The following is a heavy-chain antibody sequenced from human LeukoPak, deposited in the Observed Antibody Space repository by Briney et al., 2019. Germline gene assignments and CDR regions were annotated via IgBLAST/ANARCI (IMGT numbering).Heavy chain of an antibody. CDR2: ISYDGSDK. CDR1: GFTFSTYA. D-gene: IGHD3-3*01. J-gene: IGHJ4*02. CDR3: ARDTVYDFWSGNFDY. Sequence: GSLRLSCAASGFTFSTYAMHWVRQAPGKGLDWVAVISYDGSDKYYADSVKGRFTISRDNSKNTLFLQMHSLRTEDTAIYYCARDTVYDFWSGNFDYWGQGTLVTVSS. V-gene: IGHV3-30-3*01.